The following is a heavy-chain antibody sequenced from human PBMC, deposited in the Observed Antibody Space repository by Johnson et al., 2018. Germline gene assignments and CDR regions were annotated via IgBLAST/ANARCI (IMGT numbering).Heavy chain of an antibody. V-gene: IGHV3-30*03. CDR3: ARDHPDSGTSG. D-gene: IGHD1-26*01. Sequence: QVQLVESGGGVVQPGRSLRLSCAVSGFTFSSYGMHWVRQAPGKGLEWVAVISYDGNKKYYVNSVKGRFTISRDNSKNTLDLQMNSLRSEDTAVYYCARDHPDSGTSGWGQGTLVTVSS. J-gene: IGHJ4*02. CDR2: ISYDGNKK. CDR1: GFTFSSYG.